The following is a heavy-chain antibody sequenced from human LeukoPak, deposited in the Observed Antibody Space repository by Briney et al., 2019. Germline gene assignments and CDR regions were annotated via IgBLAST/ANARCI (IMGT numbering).Heavy chain of an antibody. CDR3: ARHSTYYAAFDY. CDR2: INHSGST. J-gene: IGHJ4*02. D-gene: IGHD2-2*01. Sequence: SETLSLTCTVSGGSISSYYWSWIRQPPGKGLEWIGEINHSGSTNYNPSLKSRVTISVDTSKNQFSLKLSSVTAADTAVYYCARHSTYYAAFDYWGQGTLVTVSS. CDR1: GGSISSYY. V-gene: IGHV4-34*01.